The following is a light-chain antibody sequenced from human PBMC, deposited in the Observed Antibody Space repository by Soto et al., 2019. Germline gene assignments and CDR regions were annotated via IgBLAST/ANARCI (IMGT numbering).Light chain of an antibody. CDR2: DVT. V-gene: IGLV2-11*01. J-gene: IGLJ3*02. CDR3: CSYAGSDHWV. Sequence: QSALTQPRSVSGSPGQSVTISCTGTSSDVGGYDYVSWYQQHPGKAPIFMIYDVTKRPSGVPDRFSGSKSGNTASLTISGLQAEDEADYYCCSYAGSDHWVFGGGTKLTVL. CDR1: SSDVGGYDY.